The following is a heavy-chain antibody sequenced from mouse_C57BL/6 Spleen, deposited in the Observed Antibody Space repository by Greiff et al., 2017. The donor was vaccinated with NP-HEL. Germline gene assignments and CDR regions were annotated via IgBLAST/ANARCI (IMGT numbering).Heavy chain of an antibody. CDR2: IDPSDSYT. D-gene: IGHD1-1*02. CDR1: GYKLTSYW. Sequence: QVQLQQPGAELVKPGASVKLSCKASGYKLTSYWMQWVKQRRGKGGEWIGEIDPSDSYTNYNQKFKGKATLTVDTSSSTAYMQLSSLTSEDSAVYYCARYGGSFAYWGQGTLVTVSA. J-gene: IGHJ3*01. CDR3: ARYGGSFAY. V-gene: IGHV1-50*01.